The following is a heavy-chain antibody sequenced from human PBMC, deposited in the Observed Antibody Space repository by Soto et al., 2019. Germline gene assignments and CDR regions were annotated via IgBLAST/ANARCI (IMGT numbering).Heavy chain of an antibody. CDR1: GFNFSAYG. Sequence: EVQLVESGGGLVKPGQSLRLSCTASGFNFSAYGMSWVRQAPGKGLEWVSSITFSSLYIYYAESVRGRFVISRDDSKNSLFLQMDSLKTKDTAFYYCARSGDVAVGWFDPWGQGTQVTVSS. D-gene: IGHD3-10*01. CDR2: ITFSSLYI. CDR3: ARSGDVAVGWFDP. J-gene: IGHJ5*02. V-gene: IGHV3-21*02.